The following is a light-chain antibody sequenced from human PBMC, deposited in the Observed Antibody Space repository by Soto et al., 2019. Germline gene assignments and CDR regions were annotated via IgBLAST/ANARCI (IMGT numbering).Light chain of an antibody. CDR2: AAS. CDR1: QGISNY. CDR3: QKYNSAFALT. V-gene: IGKV1-27*01. Sequence: DIQMTQSPSSLSASVGDRVTITCRASQGISNYLAWYQQKPGKVPKLLIYAASTLQSGVPSRFSGSGSGAEFFLTISSLQPDDGATYYCQKYNSAFALTFDGGNNVEIK. J-gene: IGKJ4*01.